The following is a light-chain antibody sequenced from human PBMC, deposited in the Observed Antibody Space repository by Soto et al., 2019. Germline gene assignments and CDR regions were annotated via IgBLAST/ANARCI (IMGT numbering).Light chain of an antibody. Sequence: QSGLTQPASGCGSPGQSITISCTGTTSDVGNYNYVSWYQHHPGQAPKLMIYEVTNRPSGVSNRFSGSKSGNTASLTISGLQAEDEADYYCNSYTSRSTYVFGTGTKVTVL. J-gene: IGLJ1*01. CDR2: EVT. CDR1: TSDVGNYNY. CDR3: NSYTSRSTYV. V-gene: IGLV2-14*01.